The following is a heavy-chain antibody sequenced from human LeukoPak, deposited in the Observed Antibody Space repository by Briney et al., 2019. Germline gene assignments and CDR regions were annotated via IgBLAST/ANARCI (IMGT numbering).Heavy chain of an antibody. D-gene: IGHD2-15*01. CDR1: SGSLSSYY. J-gene: IGHJ4*02. Sequence: PSETLSLTCTVSSGSLSSYYWTWIRQPPGKGLEWIGYIYHSGSTNYSPSLKSRVTISVDTSKNQLSLKLSSVTAADTAVYYCARVGDLYCSVGACFRRWFDYWGQGTLVTVSS. CDR2: IYHSGST. CDR3: ARVGDLYCSVGACFRRWFDY. V-gene: IGHV4-59*01.